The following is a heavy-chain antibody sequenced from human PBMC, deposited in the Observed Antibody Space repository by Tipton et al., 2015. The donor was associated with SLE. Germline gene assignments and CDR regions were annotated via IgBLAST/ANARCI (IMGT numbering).Heavy chain of an antibody. Sequence: LRLSCTVSGGSISAYYWNWIRQAPGKGLEWVGRMHYSGITIYNPSLKSRVTISLDTSKNQLSLKVTSVTAADTAVYYCATYYFGSGSLPPPVYHGMDVWGQGTTVTVSS. CDR3: ATYYFGSGSLPPPVYHGMDV. CDR1: GGSISAYY. V-gene: IGHV4-59*12. D-gene: IGHD3-10*01. CDR2: MHYSGIT. J-gene: IGHJ6*02.